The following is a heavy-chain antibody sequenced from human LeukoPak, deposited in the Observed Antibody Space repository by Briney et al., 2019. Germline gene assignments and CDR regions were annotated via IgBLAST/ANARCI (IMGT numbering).Heavy chain of an antibody. CDR1: RFTFSSYA. CDR3: AKDLGGGTDY. D-gene: IGHD2-15*01. V-gene: IGHV3-23*01. Sequence: PGGSLRLSCAASRFTFSSYAMSWVRQAPGKGLEWVSVISGSGGSTYYADSVKGRFTISRDNSKNTLYLQMNSLRAEDTAVYYCAKDLGGGTDYWGQGTLVTVSS. J-gene: IGHJ4*02. CDR2: ISGSGGST.